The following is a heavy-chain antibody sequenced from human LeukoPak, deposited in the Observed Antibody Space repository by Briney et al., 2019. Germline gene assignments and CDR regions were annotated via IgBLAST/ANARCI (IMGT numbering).Heavy chain of an antibody. J-gene: IGHJ4*02. CDR2: ISSSGSII. CDR3: ARPRSVAGPIDY. Sequence: GGSLRLSCAVSGFTFSDYYMSWIRQAPGKGLERVSYISSSGSIIYYGDSVKGRFTISRDNAKNSLYLQMNSLRDEDTAVYYCARPRSVAGPIDYWGQGTLVTVSS. D-gene: IGHD6-19*01. V-gene: IGHV3-11*01. CDR1: GFTFSDYY.